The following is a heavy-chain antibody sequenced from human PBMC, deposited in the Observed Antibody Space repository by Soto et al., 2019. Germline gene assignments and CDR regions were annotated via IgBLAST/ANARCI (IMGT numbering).Heavy chain of an antibody. V-gene: IGHV1-3*01. D-gene: IGHD6-13*01. CDR3: ARDRISIAAAQTLDP. Sequence: ASVKVSCKASGYTFTSYAMHWVRQAPGQRLEWMGWINAGNGNTKYSQKFQGRVTITRDTSASTAYMELSSLRSEDTAVYYCARDRISIAAAQTLDPWGQGTLVTVSS. CDR2: INAGNGNT. J-gene: IGHJ5*02. CDR1: GYTFTSYA.